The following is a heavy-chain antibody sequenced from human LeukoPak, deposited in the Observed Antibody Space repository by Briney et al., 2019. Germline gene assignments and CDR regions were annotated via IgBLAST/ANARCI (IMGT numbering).Heavy chain of an antibody. Sequence: SVKVSCKASGGTFSSYAISWVRQAPGQGLEWMGGIIPIIGTANYAQKFQGRVTITTDESTSTAYMELSSLRSEDTAVYYCARVGLGYGYNPGGVDYWGQGTLVTVSS. CDR3: ARVGLGYGYNPGGVDY. D-gene: IGHD5-24*01. CDR2: IIPIIGTA. V-gene: IGHV1-69*05. J-gene: IGHJ4*02. CDR1: GGTFSSYA.